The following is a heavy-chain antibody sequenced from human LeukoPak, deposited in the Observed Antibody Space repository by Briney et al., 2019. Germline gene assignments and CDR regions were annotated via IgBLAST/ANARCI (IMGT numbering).Heavy chain of an antibody. V-gene: IGHV1-2*02. D-gene: IGHD1-26*01. CDR3: ARDRDSGSYYDFDY. J-gene: IGHJ4*02. CDR2: INPNSGGT. Sequence: GASVKVSFKASGYTFTGYYMHWVRQAPGQGLEWMGWINPNSGGTNYAQKFQGRVTMTRDTSISTAYMELSRLRSDDTAVYYCARDRDSGSYYDFDYWGQGTLVTVSS. CDR1: GYTFTGYY.